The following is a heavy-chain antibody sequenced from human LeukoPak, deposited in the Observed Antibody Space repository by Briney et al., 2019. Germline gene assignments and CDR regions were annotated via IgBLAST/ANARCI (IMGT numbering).Heavy chain of an antibody. Sequence: ASVKVSCKASGYTFTSYGISWVRQAPGQGLEWMGWISAYNGNTNYAQKVQGRVTMTTDTSTSIAYMELRSLRSDDTAVYYCARLGYCYDSSGYYPPFDYWGQGTLVTVSS. CDR3: ARLGYCYDSSGYYPPFDY. D-gene: IGHD3-22*01. V-gene: IGHV1-18*01. J-gene: IGHJ4*02. CDR2: ISAYNGNT. CDR1: GYTFTSYG.